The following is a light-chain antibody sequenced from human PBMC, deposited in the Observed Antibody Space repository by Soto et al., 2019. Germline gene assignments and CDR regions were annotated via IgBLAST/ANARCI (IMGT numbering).Light chain of an antibody. V-gene: IGLV1-40*01. Sequence: QPVLTQPPSASGTPGQRVTISCSGSSSNIGSNTVNWYQQLPGTVPKLLIYRNTYRPSGVPDRFSGSRSATSASLTITGLQAEDEADYYCQSYDRSLSGSFFGTGTKLTVL. CDR3: QSYDRSLSGSF. CDR1: SSNIGSNT. J-gene: IGLJ1*01. CDR2: RNT.